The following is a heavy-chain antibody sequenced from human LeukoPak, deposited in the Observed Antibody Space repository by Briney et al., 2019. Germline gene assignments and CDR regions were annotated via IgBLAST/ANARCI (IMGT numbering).Heavy chain of an antibody. V-gene: IGHV1-3*04. Sequence: ASVKVSCKASGYTFTGYAIHWVRQAPGQRLESMGWINTGNGNTKYLQEFQDRITITRDTSASTAYMELSSLGSEDTAVYYRARNFYSDGTSYSYDYWGQGTLVTVSS. J-gene: IGHJ4*02. CDR1: GYTFTGYA. CDR2: INTGNGNT. D-gene: IGHD1-26*01. CDR3: ARNFYSDGTSYSYDY.